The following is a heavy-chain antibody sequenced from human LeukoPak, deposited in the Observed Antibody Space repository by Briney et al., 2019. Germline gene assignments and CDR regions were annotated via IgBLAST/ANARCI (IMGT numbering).Heavy chain of an antibody. CDR1: GGSISSYY. V-gene: IGHV4-59*01. CDR2: IYYSGST. J-gene: IGHJ4*03. CDR3: AREVDF. Sequence: SETLSLTCTVSGGSISSYYWSWIRQPPGKGLEWIGYIYYSGSTNYNPSLKSRVTISVDTSQNQFSLTLSSVTATDTAVYYRAREVDFWGKGTLVTVSS.